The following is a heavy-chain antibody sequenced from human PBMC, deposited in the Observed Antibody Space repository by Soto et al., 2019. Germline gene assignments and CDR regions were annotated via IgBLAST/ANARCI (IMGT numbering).Heavy chain of an antibody. D-gene: IGHD5-18*01. J-gene: IGHJ4*02. CDR2: IIPIFGKA. CDR1: GGTFSSYA. Sequence: SGKVSCKASGGTFSSYAISWVRQAPGQGLEWMGGIIPIFGKANYAQKFQGRVTITADESTSTAYMELSSLRSEDTAVYYCARGGPRYVDTWDYFDYWGQGTLVTVSS. CDR3: ARGGPRYVDTWDYFDY. V-gene: IGHV1-69*13.